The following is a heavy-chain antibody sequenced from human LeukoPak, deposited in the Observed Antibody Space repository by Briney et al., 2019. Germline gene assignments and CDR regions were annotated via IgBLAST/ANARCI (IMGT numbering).Heavy chain of an antibody. V-gene: IGHV4-61*02. CDR3: ARDSYDFWSGYYSDY. J-gene: IGHJ4*02. D-gene: IGHD3-3*01. Sequence: SETLSLTCTVSGGSISSGSYYWSWIRQPAGKGLEWIGRTYTSGSTNYNPSLKSRVTISVDTSKNQFSLKLSSVTAADTAVYYCARDSYDFWSGYYSDYWGQGTLVTVSS. CDR2: TYTSGST. CDR1: GGSISSGSYY.